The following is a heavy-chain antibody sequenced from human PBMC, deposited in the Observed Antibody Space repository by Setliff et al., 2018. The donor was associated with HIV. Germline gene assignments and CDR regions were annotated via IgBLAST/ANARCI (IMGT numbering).Heavy chain of an antibody. CDR1: GYTFSTAD. CDR2: MKPSTGDT. V-gene: IGHV1-8*02. J-gene: IGHJ4*02. D-gene: IGHD4-17*01. Sequence: GASVKVSCKASGYTFSTADINWVRQASGQGLEWMGWMKPSTGDTGFAHKFQGRITLTRDTSTSTVYMELSSLRSEDTAIYYCARSGREANLYGLYGVHYFDYWGQGTLVTVSS. CDR3: ARSGREANLYGLYGVHYFDY.